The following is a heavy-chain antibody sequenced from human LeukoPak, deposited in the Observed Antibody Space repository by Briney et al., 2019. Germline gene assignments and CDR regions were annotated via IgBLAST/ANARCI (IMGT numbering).Heavy chain of an antibody. D-gene: IGHD3-9*01. J-gene: IGHJ4*02. CDR1: GYSISSGYF. Sequence: PSETLSLTCTVSGYSISSGYFWGWIRQPPGKGLEWIGTIYHSGSTYYNASLESRVTISVDTSKNQFSLKLSSVTAADTAVYYCARVKAYDILTGYYRFDYWGQGTLVTVSS. CDR2: IYHSGST. CDR3: ARVKAYDILTGYYRFDY. V-gene: IGHV4-38-2*02.